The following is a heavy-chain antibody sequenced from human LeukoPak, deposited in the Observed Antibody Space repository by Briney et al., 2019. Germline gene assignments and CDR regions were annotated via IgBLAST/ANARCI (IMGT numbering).Heavy chain of an antibody. J-gene: IGHJ6*02. CDR2: INSDATST. CDR1: GFTFSSHW. D-gene: IGHD1-1*01. CDR3: ARGPKYSDNWYGLDV. V-gene: IGHV3-74*01. Sequence: PGGSLRVSCAASGFTFSSHWMHWVRQAPGKGLVWVSRINSDATSTIYADSVKGRFTTSRDNTKNTLYLEMSGLRAGDTAVYFCARGPKYSDNWYGLDVWGQGTTVTVSS.